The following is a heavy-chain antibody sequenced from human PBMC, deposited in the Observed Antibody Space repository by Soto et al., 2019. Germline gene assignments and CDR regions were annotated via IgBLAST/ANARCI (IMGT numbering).Heavy chain of an antibody. V-gene: IGHV3-23*01. J-gene: IGHJ3*02. Sequence: EVQLLQSGGGLIQPGGSLRLSCEATGLTFSNYAMSWVRQAPGKGLEWVSGISGTGGSTYYADYVKGRFTISRDNSKNTVSLQMNSLRAEYTALYYCAKDRVLTTVPDRGAFDTWGQGTMLTVSS. D-gene: IGHD4-17*01. CDR3: AKDRVLTTVPDRGAFDT. CDR1: GLTFSNYA. CDR2: ISGTGGST.